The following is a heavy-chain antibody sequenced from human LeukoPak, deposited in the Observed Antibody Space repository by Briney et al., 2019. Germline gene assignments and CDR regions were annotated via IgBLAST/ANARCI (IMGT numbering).Heavy chain of an antibody. J-gene: IGHJ4*02. Sequence: GSLRLSSAASGXIFDVYGMSWVRQAPGKGLEWVPVISRRDDYTYYADSVKGQFTISRDNSKNTLYLQMNSLRAEDTAVYYCAKDSSGWIEYYFDYWGQGTLVTVSS. D-gene: IGHD6-19*01. CDR2: ISRRDDYT. CDR1: GXIFDVYG. V-gene: IGHV3-23*01. CDR3: AKDSSGWIEYYFDY.